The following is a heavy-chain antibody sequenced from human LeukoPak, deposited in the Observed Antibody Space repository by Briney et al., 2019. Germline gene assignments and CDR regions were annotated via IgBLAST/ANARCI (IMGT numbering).Heavy chain of an antibody. Sequence: PGGSLRLSCAASGFTVGSNYMSWVRQAPGKGLEWVSIISSGGTTSYADSVKGRFTISRGNSRNTLYLQMNSLRAEDTAVYYCATRGAPGYYYGMDVWGQGTTVTVSS. CDR2: ISSGGTT. CDR1: GFTVGSNY. V-gene: IGHV3-66*01. D-gene: IGHD1-26*01. J-gene: IGHJ6*02. CDR3: ATRGAPGYYYGMDV.